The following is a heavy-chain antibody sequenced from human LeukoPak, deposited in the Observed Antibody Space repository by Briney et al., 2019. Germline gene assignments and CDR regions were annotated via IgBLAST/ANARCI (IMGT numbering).Heavy chain of an antibody. J-gene: IGHJ6*02. V-gene: IGHV4-61*05. CDR1: GGSISSSSYY. CDR3: ARARYGDYGYYYYGMDV. D-gene: IGHD4-17*01. Sequence: SETLSLTCTVSGGSISSSSYYWGWIRQPPGKGLEWIGYIYYSGSTNYNPSLKSRVTISVDTSKNQFSLKLSSVTAADTAVYYCARARYGDYGYYYYGMDVWGQGTTVTVSS. CDR2: IYYSGST.